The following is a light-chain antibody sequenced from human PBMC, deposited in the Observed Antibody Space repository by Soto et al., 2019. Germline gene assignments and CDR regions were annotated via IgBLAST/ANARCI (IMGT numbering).Light chain of an antibody. J-gene: IGLJ1*01. CDR2: DVS. CDR3: SSYTSSSSPEV. CDR1: SSDVGAYNY. V-gene: IGLV2-14*01. Sequence: QSALTQPASVSGSPGQSITISCTGTSSDVGAYNYVSWYQQHPGKAPKLMIYDVSNRPSGVSNRFSGSKSGNTASLTISGLQAEDEADYYCSSYTSSSSPEVFGTGTKVTVL.